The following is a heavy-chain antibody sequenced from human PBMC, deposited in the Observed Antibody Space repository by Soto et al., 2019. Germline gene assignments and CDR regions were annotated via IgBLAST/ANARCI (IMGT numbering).Heavy chain of an antibody. V-gene: IGHV1-3*01. CDR2: INAGNGNT. CDR3: ARGLYCGGDCYPGGEYFQH. D-gene: IGHD2-21*02. Sequence: QVQLVQSGAEVKKPGASVKVSCKASGYTFTSYAMHWVRQAPGQRLEWMGWINAGNGNTKYSQKFQGRVTITRDTSASTAYMELSRLRSEDTAVYYCARGLYCGGDCYPGGEYFQHWGQGTLVTVSS. J-gene: IGHJ1*01. CDR1: GYTFTSYA.